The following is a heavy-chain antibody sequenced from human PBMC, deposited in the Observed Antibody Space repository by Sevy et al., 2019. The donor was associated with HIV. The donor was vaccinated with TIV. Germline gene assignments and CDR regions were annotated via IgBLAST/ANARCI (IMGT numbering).Heavy chain of an antibody. CDR1: GASVNDYY. V-gene: IGHV4-4*07. Sequence: SETLSLTCTVSGASVNDYYWSWVRQTAEMELEWLGRVWTGGVTASDRPSLALYNPSLRSRVTMSVVTSKNHFSLRLTSVTAADSAVYYCALDLKTGAVDNWGQGIPVTVSS. CDR2: VWTGGVTASDRPSLA. CDR3: ALDLKTGAVDN. J-gene: IGHJ4*02.